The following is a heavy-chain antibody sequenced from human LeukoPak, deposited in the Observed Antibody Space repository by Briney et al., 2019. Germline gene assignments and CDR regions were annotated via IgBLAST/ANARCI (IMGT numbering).Heavy chain of an antibody. J-gene: IGHJ5*02. CDR3: ARPYYYDSRIDP. Sequence: SXXXTXXGXXIXSGXXYWSWIRQPPGKGLEWIGYTYYSGSTYYNPSLKSRVTISVYTSKNQFSLKLSSVAAADTAVYYCARPYYYDSRIDPWGQGTRVTVSS. CDR2: TYYSGST. D-gene: IGHD3-22*01. V-gene: IGHV4-30-4*01. CDR1: GXXIXSGXXY.